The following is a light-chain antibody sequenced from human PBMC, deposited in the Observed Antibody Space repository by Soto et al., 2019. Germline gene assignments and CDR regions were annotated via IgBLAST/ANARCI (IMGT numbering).Light chain of an antibody. J-gene: IGKJ5*01. CDR1: QTLSNSF. CDR2: DTS. V-gene: IGKV3-20*01. CDR3: QQYGTSEII. Sequence: EIALTQSPGTLSLSPGERATRSCRASQTLSNSFIAWYQQKPGQAPRLLIYDTSSRATGVPDRYSASGSGTDFTLTISRLEPEDFAVFFCQQYGTSEIIFGQGTRLEI.